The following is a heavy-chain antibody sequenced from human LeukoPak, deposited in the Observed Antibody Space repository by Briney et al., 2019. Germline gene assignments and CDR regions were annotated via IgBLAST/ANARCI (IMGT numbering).Heavy chain of an antibody. Sequence: SETLSLTCAVSGGSISSSNWWSWVRQPPGKGLEWIGEIYHSGSTNYNPSLKSRVTISVDKSKNQFSLKLSSVTAADTAVYYCARLAGYSSGWYVRGDYWGQGTLVTVSS. D-gene: IGHD6-19*01. CDR2: IYHSGST. J-gene: IGHJ4*02. CDR3: ARLAGYSSGWYVRGDY. V-gene: IGHV4-4*02. CDR1: GGSISSSNW.